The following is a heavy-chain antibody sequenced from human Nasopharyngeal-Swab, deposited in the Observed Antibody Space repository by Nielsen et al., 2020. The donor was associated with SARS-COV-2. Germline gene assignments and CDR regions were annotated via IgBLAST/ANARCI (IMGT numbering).Heavy chain of an antibody. V-gene: IGHV2-26*01. CDR2: FFSTGEP. CDR3: ARKMYYFHAMDV. D-gene: IGHD5-24*01. Sequence: RQAPGKALEWLAHFFSTGEPSYSSPLKRRLTVSEDTSKSQVVLTMTNMDPADTATYYCARKMYYFHAMDVWGQGTTVTVSS. J-gene: IGHJ6*02.